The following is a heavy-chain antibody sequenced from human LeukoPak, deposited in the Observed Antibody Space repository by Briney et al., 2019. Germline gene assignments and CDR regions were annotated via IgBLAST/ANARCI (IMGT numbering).Heavy chain of an antibody. D-gene: IGHD5-12*01. Sequence: GGSLRLSCAASGFTFSTYAMSWVRQAPGKGLEWVSSIRSTGDSTFYADSVKGRFTISRDNSKNTLYLEVISLAAEDTAVYYCAKDDAWLRFGEWSQGTLVTVSS. CDR1: GFTFSTYA. CDR3: AKDDAWLRFGE. J-gene: IGHJ4*02. V-gene: IGHV3-23*01. CDR2: IRSTGDST.